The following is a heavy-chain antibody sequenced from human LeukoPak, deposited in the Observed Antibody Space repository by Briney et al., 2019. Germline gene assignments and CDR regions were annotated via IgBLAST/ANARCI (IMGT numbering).Heavy chain of an antibody. CDR3: ARGSRELYYFDY. Sequence: PSETLSLTCTVSGGSISSYYWSWIRQPPGKGLEWIGYIYYSGSTKYNPSLKSRVTISVDASKTQFSLRLNSVTAADTAVYYCARGSRELYYFDYWGQGTLVTVSS. D-gene: IGHD1-7*01. V-gene: IGHV4-59*01. CDR2: IYYSGST. CDR1: GGSISSYY. J-gene: IGHJ4*02.